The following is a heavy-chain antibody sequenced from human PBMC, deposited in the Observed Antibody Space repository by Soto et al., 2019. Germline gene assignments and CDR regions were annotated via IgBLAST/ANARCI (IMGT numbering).Heavy chain of an antibody. CDR2: ISAYNGNT. J-gene: IGHJ5*02. CDR3: ARDVDIVATRRRNWCER. Sequence: ASVKVSCKASGYTFTSYGISWVRQAPGQGLEWMGWISAYNGNTNYAQKLQGRVTMTTDTSTSTAYMELRSLRSDDTAVYYCARDVDIVATRRRNWCERWGKGNMVIVSS. D-gene: IGHD5-12*01. V-gene: IGHV1-18*04. CDR1: GYTFTSYG.